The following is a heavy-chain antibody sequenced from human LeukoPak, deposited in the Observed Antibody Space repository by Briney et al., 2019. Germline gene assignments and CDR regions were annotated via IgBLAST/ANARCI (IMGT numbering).Heavy chain of an antibody. CDR2: INPNSGGT. Sequence: ASVKVSCKASGYTFTSYDINWVRQAPGQGLEWMGWINPNSGGTNYAQKFQGWVTMTRDTSISTAYMELSRLRSDDTAVYYCARDNYYDSSSYAFDIWGQGTMVTVSS. CDR1: GYTFTSYD. D-gene: IGHD3-22*01. J-gene: IGHJ3*02. CDR3: ARDNYYDSSSYAFDI. V-gene: IGHV1-2*04.